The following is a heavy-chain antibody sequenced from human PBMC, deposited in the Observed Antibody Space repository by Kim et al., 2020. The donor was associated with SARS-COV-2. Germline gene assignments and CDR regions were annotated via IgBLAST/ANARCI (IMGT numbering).Heavy chain of an antibody. Sequence: SVKGRLTSSRNNAKNSLYLKTNSLRDEDTAVYYCARESRDYDSSGYLDYWGQGTLVTVSS. J-gene: IGHJ4*02. V-gene: IGHV3-48*02. D-gene: IGHD3-22*01. CDR3: ARESRDYDSSGYLDY.